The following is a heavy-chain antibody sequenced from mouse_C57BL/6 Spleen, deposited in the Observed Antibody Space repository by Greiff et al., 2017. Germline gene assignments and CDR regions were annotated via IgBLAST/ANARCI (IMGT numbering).Heavy chain of an antibody. CDR3: ARGGTEGYAMDY. CDR1: GYTFTSYW. D-gene: IGHD4-1*01. J-gene: IGHJ4*01. Sequence: QVQLQQSGAELAKPGASVKLSCKASGYTFTSYWMHWVKQRPGQGLEWIGYINPSSGYTKYNQKFKDQATLTADKSSSTAYMQLSSLTYEDSAVYYCARGGTEGYAMDYWGQGTSVTVSS. CDR2: INPSSGYT. V-gene: IGHV1-7*01.